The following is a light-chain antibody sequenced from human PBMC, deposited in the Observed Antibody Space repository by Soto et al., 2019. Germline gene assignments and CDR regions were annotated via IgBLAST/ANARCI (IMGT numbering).Light chain of an antibody. V-gene: IGLV1-40*01. J-gene: IGLJ2*01. CDR2: GTS. Sequence: QSVLTQPPSVSGAPGQRVTISCTGSSSNIGAGYDVHWYQQLPGTAPTLRMYGTSHRPSGVPDRFSGSKSGTSASLAITGLQAEDEAEYYCQSYDSSLSVVFGGGTKLTVL. CDR3: QSYDSSLSVV. CDR1: SSNIGAGYD.